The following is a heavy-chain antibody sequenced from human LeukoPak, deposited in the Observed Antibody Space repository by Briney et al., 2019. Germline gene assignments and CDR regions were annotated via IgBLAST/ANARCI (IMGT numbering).Heavy chain of an antibody. D-gene: IGHD3-22*01. CDR3: AKDQGITMIAVVMSY. Sequence: GGSLRLSCAASGFTFSSYAMSWVRQAPGKGLEWVAVISYDGSNKYYADSVKGRFTISRDNSKNTLYLQMNSLRAEDTALYYCAKDQGITMIAVVMSYWGQGTLVTVSS. CDR1: GFTFSSYA. J-gene: IGHJ4*02. V-gene: IGHV3-30-3*01. CDR2: ISYDGSNK.